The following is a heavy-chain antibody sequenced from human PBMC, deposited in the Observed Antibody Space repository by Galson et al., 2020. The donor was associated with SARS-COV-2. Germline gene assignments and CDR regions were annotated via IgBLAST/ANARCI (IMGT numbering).Heavy chain of an antibody. Sequence: GESLKISCGASGFMLNTFGMQWVRQAPGKGLEWVAFISFDGYNDYYADSVKGRFTVSRDNSKNILYLQMNSLRVEDTAVYYCARDRYCSVTTCYNWFDPWGQGTLVTVSS. CDR1: GFMLNTFG. J-gene: IGHJ5*02. CDR2: ISFDGYND. V-gene: IGHV3-33*05. D-gene: IGHD2-2*01. CDR3: ARDRYCSVTTCYNWFDP.